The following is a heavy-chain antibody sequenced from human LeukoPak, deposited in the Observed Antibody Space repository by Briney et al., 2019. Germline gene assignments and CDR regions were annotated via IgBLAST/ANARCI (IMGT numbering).Heavy chain of an antibody. CDR3: ARVAIRYFDWLLF. J-gene: IGHJ4*02. CDR2: INPNSGGT. V-gene: IGHV1-2*02. D-gene: IGHD3-9*01. Sequence: GASVKVSCKASGYTFTGYYMHWVRQAPGQRLEWMGWINPNSGGTNYAQKFQGRVTMTRDTSISTAYMELSRLRSDDTAVYYCARVAIRYFDWLLFWGQGTLVTVSS. CDR1: GYTFTGYY.